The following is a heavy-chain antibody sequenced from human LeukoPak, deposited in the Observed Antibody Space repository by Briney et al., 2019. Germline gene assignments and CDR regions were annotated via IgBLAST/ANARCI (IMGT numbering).Heavy chain of an antibody. CDR2: IRGTGDST. J-gene: IGHJ6*02. CDR1: GFTFTSIA. V-gene: IGHV3-23*01. D-gene: IGHD3-10*01. Sequence: GGSLRLSCAASGFTFTSIAMTWVRQAPGKGLEWVSTIRGTGDSTHYADSVKGRFTISRDSSKNTLFLQMISLRVEDTAVYYCARDHITMIRGVSYYYYGMDVWGQGTTVTVSS. CDR3: ARDHITMIRGVSYYYYGMDV.